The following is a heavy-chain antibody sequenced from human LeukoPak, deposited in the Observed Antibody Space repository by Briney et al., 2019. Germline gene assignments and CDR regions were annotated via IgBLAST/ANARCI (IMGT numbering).Heavy chain of an antibody. CDR2: ISGSGGSI. V-gene: IGHV3-23*01. Sequence: PGGSLRLSCAASGFTFSSYAMSWVRQAPGKGLEWVSAISGSGGSIYYADSVKGRFTISRDNSKNTLYLQMNSLRAEDTAVYYCAKDYQLLYAEYFQHWGQGTLVTVSS. CDR3: AKDYQLLYAEYFQH. J-gene: IGHJ1*01. D-gene: IGHD2-2*02. CDR1: GFTFSSYA.